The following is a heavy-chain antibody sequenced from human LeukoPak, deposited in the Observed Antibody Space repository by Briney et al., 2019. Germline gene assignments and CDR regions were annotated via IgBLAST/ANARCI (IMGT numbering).Heavy chain of an antibody. CDR2: NYYSGST. CDR1: GGSISSSSYY. J-gene: IGHJ4*02. CDR3: ARQQAYSSSWWYFDY. D-gene: IGHD6-13*01. V-gene: IGHV4-39*07. Sequence: SETLSLTCTVSGGSISSSSYYWGWIRQPPGKGLEWIGSNYYSGSTYQNPSLKSRVTISVDTSKNQFSLKLSSVTAADTAVYYCARQQAYSSSWWYFDYWGQGTLVTVSS.